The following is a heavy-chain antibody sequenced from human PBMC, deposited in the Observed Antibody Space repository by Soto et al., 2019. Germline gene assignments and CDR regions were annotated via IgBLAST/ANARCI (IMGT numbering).Heavy chain of an antibody. CDR3: ARSIVVVTALDY. V-gene: IGHV1-3*05. D-gene: IGHD2-21*02. Sequence: QVQLVQSGAEEKKPGASEKVSCKASGYTFTSYAMHWVRQAPGQRLERMGWINAGNGNTKYSQKFQGRVTITRDTSASTAYMELSSLRSEDTAVYYCARSIVVVTALDYWGQGTLVTVSS. CDR1: GYTFTSYA. J-gene: IGHJ4*02. CDR2: INAGNGNT.